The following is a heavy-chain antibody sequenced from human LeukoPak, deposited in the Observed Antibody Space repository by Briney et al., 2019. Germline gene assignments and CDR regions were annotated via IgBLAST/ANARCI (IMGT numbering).Heavy chain of an antibody. CDR1: GGSISSGGYS. V-gene: IGHV4-30-2*01. D-gene: IGHD3-10*01. CDR3: ASDYYGSGSYFDY. CDR2: IYHSGST. J-gene: IGHJ4*02. Sequence: SQTLSLTCAVSGGSISSGGYSWSWLRQPPGKGLEWIGYIYHSGSTYYNPSLKSRVTISVDRSKNQFSLKLSSVTAADTAVYYCASDYYGSGSYFDYWGQGTLVTVSS.